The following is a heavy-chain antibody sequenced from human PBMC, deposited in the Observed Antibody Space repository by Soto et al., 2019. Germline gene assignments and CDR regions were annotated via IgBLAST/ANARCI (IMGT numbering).Heavy chain of an antibody. J-gene: IGHJ4*02. CDR3: ARVPLYGDYAHLYFDY. V-gene: IGHV4-31*03. D-gene: IGHD4-17*01. CDR2: IYYSGST. CDR1: GGSISSGGYY. Sequence: TSETLSLTCTVSGGSISSGGYYWSWIRQHPGKGLEWIGYIYYSGSTYYNPSLKSRVTISVDTSKNQFSLKLSSVTAADTAVYYCARVPLYGDYAHLYFDYWGQGTLVTVSS.